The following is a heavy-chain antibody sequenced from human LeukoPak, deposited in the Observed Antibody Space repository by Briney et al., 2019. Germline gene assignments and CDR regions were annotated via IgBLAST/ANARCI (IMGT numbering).Heavy chain of an antibody. J-gene: IGHJ4*02. CDR3: ARVVDILTGHDTALDY. CDR2: INPNTGGT. V-gene: IGHV1-2*04. CDR1: GYTFSGYY. Sequence: ASVKVSCKASGYTFSGYYIHWVRQAPGQGLEWMGWINPNTGGTNFAQNFQGWVTMTTVTSISTAYMELSRLRSDDTAVYYCARVVDILTGHDTALDYWGQGTLVTVSS. D-gene: IGHD3-9*01.